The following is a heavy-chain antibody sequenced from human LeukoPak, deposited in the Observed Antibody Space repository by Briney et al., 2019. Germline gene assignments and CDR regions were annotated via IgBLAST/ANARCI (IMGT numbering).Heavy chain of an antibody. D-gene: IGHD6-6*01. CDR2: IYYSGST. CDR3: ARCRSFGAARFLFFDY. J-gene: IGHJ4*02. CDR1: GGSISSGGYS. Sequence: PSETLSLTCTGSGGSISSGGYSWSWIRQPPGKGLEWIGYIYYSGSTYYNPSLTSRVPISVDPSKNQFSLKLSSVTAADTAVYYCARCRSFGAARFLFFDYWGQGTLVTVSS. V-gene: IGHV4-30-4*07.